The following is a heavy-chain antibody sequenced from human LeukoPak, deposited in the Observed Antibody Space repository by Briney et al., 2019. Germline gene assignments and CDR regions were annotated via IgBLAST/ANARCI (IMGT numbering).Heavy chain of an antibody. CDR1: GYTFTSYG. V-gene: IGHV1-46*01. Sequence: ASVTVSCKASGYTFTSYGISWVRQAPGQGREWMGIINPSGGSTTYAQKFQGRVTMASDTSTSTVYIELSSLRCEDTAMYYCARSSAYYNEADIWGQGTMVTVSS. J-gene: IGHJ3*02. D-gene: IGHD1-26*01. CDR2: INPSGGST. CDR3: ARSSAYYNEADI.